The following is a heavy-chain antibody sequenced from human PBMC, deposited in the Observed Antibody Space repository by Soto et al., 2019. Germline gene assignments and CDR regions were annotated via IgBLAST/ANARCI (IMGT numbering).Heavy chain of an antibody. CDR1: GYTFIDYY. J-gene: IGHJ4*01. V-gene: IGHV1-2*02. CDR3: ARPPGYIPDWYYFEL. D-gene: IGHD3-9*01. CDR2: ISPRSGGT. Sequence: ASVNFSCKASGYTFIDYYMHWLRQAPGRGFEWMGRISPRSGGTNYAQKFQGRVTMTWDTSLNTAYMELSSLISEDTAVYYCARPPGYIPDWYYFELWGQGTLVTVSS.